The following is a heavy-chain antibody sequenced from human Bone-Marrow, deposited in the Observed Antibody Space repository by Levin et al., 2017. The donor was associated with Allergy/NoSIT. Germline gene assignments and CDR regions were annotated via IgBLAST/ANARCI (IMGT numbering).Heavy chain of an antibody. CDR3: AKPYGVNEYMDRADYNYTMDV. CDR2: INPNTGGA. V-gene: IGHV1-2*06. CDR1: GYTFNGYY. D-gene: IGHD3-10*01. J-gene: IGHJ6*02. Sequence: RGESLKISCKASGYTFNGYYIHWVRQAPGQGREWMGRINPNTGGANYAQNFQGRVTMTRDTSTSTAYMELSSLMSDDTAVYYCAKPYGVNEYMDRADYNYTMDVWGQGTTVTVSS.